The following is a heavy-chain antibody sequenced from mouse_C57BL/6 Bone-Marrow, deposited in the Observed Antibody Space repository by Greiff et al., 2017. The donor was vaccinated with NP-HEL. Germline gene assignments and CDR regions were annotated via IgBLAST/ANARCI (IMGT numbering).Heavy chain of an antibody. CDR1: GYTFTSYW. Sequence: QVQLQQPGAELVRPGTSVKLSCKASGYTFTSYWMHWVKQRPGQGLEWIGVIDPSDSYTNYNQKFKGKATLTVDTSSSTAYMQLSSLTSEDAAVYYCARSPLLLRYVYFDYWGQGTTLTVSS. CDR2: IDPSDSYT. D-gene: IGHD1-1*01. V-gene: IGHV1-59*01. CDR3: ARSPLLLRYVYFDY. J-gene: IGHJ2*01.